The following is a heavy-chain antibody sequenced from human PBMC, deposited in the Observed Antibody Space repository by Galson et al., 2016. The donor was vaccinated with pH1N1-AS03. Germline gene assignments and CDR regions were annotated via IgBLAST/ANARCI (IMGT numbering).Heavy chain of an antibody. Sequence: SLRLSCAASGFTFSDYAMHWVRQAPGKGLEYVSAISSDASGTYYANSVKGRFTISRDNSKNTLYLRMGSLRAEDMAVYYCARGPVSYSNYWFPPPDFWGQGTLVTVSS. V-gene: IGHV3-64*01. CDR2: ISSDASGT. CDR3: ARGPVSYSNYWFPPPDF. D-gene: IGHD6-13*01. CDR1: GFTFSDYA. J-gene: IGHJ4*02.